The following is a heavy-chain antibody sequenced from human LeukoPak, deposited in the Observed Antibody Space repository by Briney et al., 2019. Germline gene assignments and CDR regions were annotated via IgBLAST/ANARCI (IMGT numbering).Heavy chain of an antibody. V-gene: IGHV1-8*01. CDR1: GYTFTTYD. CDR2: VIPNSGNT. J-gene: IGHJ4*02. CDR3: AKDGSALWFREYPFDY. D-gene: IGHD3-10*01. Sequence: ASVKVSCKASGYTFTTYDINWVRQATGQGLEWMAWVIPNSGNTGYAQKFQGRVTMTRNTSISTAYMELSSLRSEDTAVYYCAKDGSALWFREYPFDYWGQGTLVTVSS.